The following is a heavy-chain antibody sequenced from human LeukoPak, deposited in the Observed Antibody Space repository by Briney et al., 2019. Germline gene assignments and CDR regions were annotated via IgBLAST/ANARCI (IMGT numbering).Heavy chain of an antibody. CDR1: GFTFSSYW. D-gene: IGHD5-12*01. CDR2: INSDGRTT. J-gene: IGHJ5*02. CDR3: ARVDYSNWFDP. Sequence: GGSLRLSCAASGFTFSSYWMHWVRQAPGKGLVWVSRINSDGRTTSYAASVKGRFTISRDNAKNTLYLQMNSLRVEDTAVYYCARVDYSNWFDPWGQGTLVTVSS. V-gene: IGHV3-74*01.